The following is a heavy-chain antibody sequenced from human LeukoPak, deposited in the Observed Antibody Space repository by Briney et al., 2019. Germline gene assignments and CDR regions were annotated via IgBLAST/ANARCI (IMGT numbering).Heavy chain of an antibody. V-gene: IGHV3-30*18. CDR2: ISYDGSNK. Sequence: GGSLRLPCAASGFTFSSYGMHWVRQAPGKGLEWVAVISYDGSNKYYADSVKGRFTISRDNSKNTLYLQMNSLRAEDTAVYYCAKVWQEMGIRLIDYWGQGTLVTVSS. CDR1: GFTFSSYG. D-gene: IGHD7-27*01. CDR3: AKVWQEMGIRLIDY. J-gene: IGHJ4*02.